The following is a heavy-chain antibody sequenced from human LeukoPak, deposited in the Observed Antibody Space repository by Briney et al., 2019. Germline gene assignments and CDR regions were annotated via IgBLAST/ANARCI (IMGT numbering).Heavy chain of an antibody. Sequence: ASVKVSCKASGYTFTSYGISWVRQAPGQGLEWMGWISAYNGNTNYAQKFQGRVTITADESTSTAYMELSSLRSEDTAVYYCARDSYGDDLRGDYWGQGTLVTVSS. V-gene: IGHV1-18*01. D-gene: IGHD2-21*02. CDR2: ISAYNGNT. J-gene: IGHJ4*02. CDR1: GYTFTSYG. CDR3: ARDSYGDDLRGDY.